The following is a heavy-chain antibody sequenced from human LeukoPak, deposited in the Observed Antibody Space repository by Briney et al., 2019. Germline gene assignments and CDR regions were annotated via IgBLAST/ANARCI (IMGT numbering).Heavy chain of an antibody. D-gene: IGHD1-26*01. Sequence: ASVKVSCKASGYTFTSYDISWVRQAPGQGLEWMGWISAYNGNTNYAQKLQGRVTMTTDTSTSTAYMELRSLRSDDTAVYYCAREVGAPASEAFDIWGQGTMVTVSS. CDR2: ISAYNGNT. V-gene: IGHV1-18*01. J-gene: IGHJ3*02. CDR1: GYTFTSYD. CDR3: AREVGAPASEAFDI.